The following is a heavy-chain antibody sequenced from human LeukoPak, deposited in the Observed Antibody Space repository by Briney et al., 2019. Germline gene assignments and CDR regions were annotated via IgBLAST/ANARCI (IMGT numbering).Heavy chain of an antibody. D-gene: IGHD1-1*01. CDR2: IYYGGST. Sequence: SETLSLTCTVSGGSVSTGNYYWSWIRQPPGKGLEWIGYIYYGGSTNYSPSLKSRVTISVDTSKNQFSLKLTSVTAADTAVYYCARRTPTGNIDFWGQGTLVTVSS. CDR1: GGSVSTGNYY. V-gene: IGHV4-61*01. CDR3: ARRTPTGNIDF. J-gene: IGHJ4*02.